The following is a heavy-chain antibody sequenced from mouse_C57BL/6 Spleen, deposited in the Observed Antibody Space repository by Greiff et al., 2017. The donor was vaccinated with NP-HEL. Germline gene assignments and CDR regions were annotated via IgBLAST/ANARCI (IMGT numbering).Heavy chain of an antibody. CDR2: IHPSDSDT. CDR3: AIWYGYDAGYWYFDV. D-gene: IGHD2-2*01. J-gene: IGHJ1*03. V-gene: IGHV1-74*01. CDR1: GYTFTSYW. Sequence: QVQLQQPGAELVKPGASVKVSCKASGYTFTSYWMHWVKQRPGQGLEWIGRIHPSDSDTNYNHKFKGKATLTVDKSSSTAYMQLSRLTSEDSAVYYCAIWYGYDAGYWYFDVWGTGTTVTVSS.